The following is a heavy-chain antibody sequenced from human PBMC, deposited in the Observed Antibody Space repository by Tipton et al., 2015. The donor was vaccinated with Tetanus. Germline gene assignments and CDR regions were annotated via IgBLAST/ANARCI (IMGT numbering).Heavy chain of an antibody. CDR1: GASLRGGDYH. D-gene: IGHD6-13*01. CDR3: ARGRQRLVPAGFDL. CDR2: ISGSGTT. V-gene: IGHV4-61*08. Sequence: GLVKPSETLSLTCTVSGASLRGGDYHWSWIRQPPGKGLEWLAYISGSGTTNSNYYLKSRITMTQDTSRNQFSLKLTAVTAADTAVYYCARGRQRLVPAGFDLWGQGTLVTVSS. J-gene: IGHJ5*02.